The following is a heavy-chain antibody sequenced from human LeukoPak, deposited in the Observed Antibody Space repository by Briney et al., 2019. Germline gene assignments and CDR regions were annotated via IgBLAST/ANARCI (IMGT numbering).Heavy chain of an antibody. V-gene: IGHV1-18*01. CDR2: ISAYNGST. D-gene: IGHD2-21*02. CDR3: ARKGCGGDCYSGDY. CDR1: GYTFTSYG. J-gene: IGHJ4*02. Sequence: ASVKVSCKSSGYTFTSYGLSWVRQAPGRGLEWMGWISAYNGSTNYAQNFQGRVTMTRNTSTSTVYMELKSLRSDDTAFYYCARKGCGGDCYSGDYWGQGTLVTVSS.